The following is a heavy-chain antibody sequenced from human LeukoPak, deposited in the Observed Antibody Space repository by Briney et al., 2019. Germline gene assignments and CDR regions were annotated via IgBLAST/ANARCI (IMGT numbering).Heavy chain of an antibody. Sequence: PSETLSLTCTVSGGSISSYYWSWIRQPLGKGLEWIGYIYYSGSTSYNPSLKSRVTISVDTSKNQFSLKLSSVTAADTAVYYCARLGRGGAASFDYWGQGTLVTVSS. D-gene: IGHD3-16*01. V-gene: IGHV4-59*08. CDR2: IYYSGST. J-gene: IGHJ4*02. CDR3: ARLGRGGAASFDY. CDR1: GGSISSYY.